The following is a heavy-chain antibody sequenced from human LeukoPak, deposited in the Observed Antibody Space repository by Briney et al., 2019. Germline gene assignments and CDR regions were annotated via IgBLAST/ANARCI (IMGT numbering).Heavy chain of an antibody. J-gene: IGHJ4*02. D-gene: IGHD6-13*01. CDR1: GFTFSDYY. Sequence: GGSLRLSCAASGFTFSDYYMSWIRQPPGKRLEWVSYISGSGSNIYYADSVKGRVTISRDNARNSLYLQMNSLRAEDTAVYYCARGSSWFDYWGQGTLVTVSS. CDR3: ARGSSWFDY. V-gene: IGHV3-11*01. CDR2: ISGSGSNI.